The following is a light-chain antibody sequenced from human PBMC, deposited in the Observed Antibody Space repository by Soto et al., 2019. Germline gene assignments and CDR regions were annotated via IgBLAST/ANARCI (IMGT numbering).Light chain of an antibody. V-gene: IGKV1-9*01. CDR2: AAS. CDR3: QQLKSYPIT. J-gene: IGKJ5*01. Sequence: DIQLTQSPSFLSASVEDRVTITCRASQGSSTYLGWYQQKPGKAPNLLIYAASTLQDGVPSRFSGSGSGTEFTLTISSLQPEDFATYYCQQLKSYPITVGQGTRLEIK. CDR1: QGSSTY.